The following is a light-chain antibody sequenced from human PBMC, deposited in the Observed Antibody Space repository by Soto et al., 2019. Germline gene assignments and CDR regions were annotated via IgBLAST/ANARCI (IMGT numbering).Light chain of an antibody. Sequence: DIQMTQSPSSLSASVGDRVTITCRASQSISTYLKWYQQKPGKAPKLLIYAASSLHSGVPSRFSGSGSATDFTLTISGLQPEDVATYYCQQSYNTPPYTFGQGTKLEIK. CDR2: AAS. V-gene: IGKV1-39*01. CDR3: QQSYNTPPYT. J-gene: IGKJ2*01. CDR1: QSISTY.